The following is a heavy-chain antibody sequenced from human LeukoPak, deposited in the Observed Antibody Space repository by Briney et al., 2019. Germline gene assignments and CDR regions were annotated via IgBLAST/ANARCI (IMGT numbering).Heavy chain of an antibody. CDR3: ARGDPYWWWELDHYYYMDV. Sequence: PGGSLRLSCAASGFSFSSYTMNWVRQAPGKGLEWVSSISSSTTYIYYGDSVKGRFTISRDNAKNSLYLQMNSLRAEDTAVYYCARGDPYWWWELDHYYYMDVWGKGTTVTVSS. V-gene: IGHV3-21*01. J-gene: IGHJ6*03. CDR2: ISSSTTYI. D-gene: IGHD2-8*02. CDR1: GFSFSSYT.